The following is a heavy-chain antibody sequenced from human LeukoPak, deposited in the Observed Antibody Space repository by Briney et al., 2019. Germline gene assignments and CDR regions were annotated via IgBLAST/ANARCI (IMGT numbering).Heavy chain of an antibody. D-gene: IGHD6-13*01. CDR3: AKRGFIAGNPTDFDY. V-gene: IGHV3-30*04. J-gene: IGHJ4*02. CDR1: GFTFSSYA. CDR2: ISYDGSNK. Sequence: GRSLRLSCAASGFTFSSYAMHWVRQAPGKGLEWVAVISYDGSNKYYADSVKGRFTISRDNSKNTLYLQMNSLRAEDTAVYYCAKRGFIAGNPTDFDYWGQGTLVTVSS.